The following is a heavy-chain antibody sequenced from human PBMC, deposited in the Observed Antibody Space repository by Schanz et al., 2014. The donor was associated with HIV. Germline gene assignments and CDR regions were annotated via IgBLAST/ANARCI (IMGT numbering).Heavy chain of an antibody. CDR1: GGIFSYHA. CDR2: IIPIFATP. Sequence: QVQLVQSGAEVKKPGSSVKVSCKASGGIFSYHAINWVRQAPGQGLEWMGGIIPIFATPNYAQKFQGRVTITADESTSTAYMELSSLRSDDTAMYYCARERMATGGFDVWGRGTKVTVSS. J-gene: IGHJ3*01. V-gene: IGHV1-69*01. CDR3: ARERMATGGFDV. D-gene: IGHD2-15*01.